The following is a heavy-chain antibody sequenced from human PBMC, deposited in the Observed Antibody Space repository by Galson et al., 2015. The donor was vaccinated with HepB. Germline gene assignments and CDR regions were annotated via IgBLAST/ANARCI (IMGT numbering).Heavy chain of an antibody. CDR3: ATALVYYDSSGRDY. CDR2: FDPEDGET. Sequence: SVKVSCKVSGYTLTDLSMHWVRQAPGKGLEWMGGFDPEDGETIYAQKFQGRVTMTEDTSTDTAYMELSSLRSEDTAVYYCATALVYYDSSGRDYWGQGTLVTVSS. V-gene: IGHV1-24*01. D-gene: IGHD3-22*01. J-gene: IGHJ4*02. CDR1: GYTLTDLS.